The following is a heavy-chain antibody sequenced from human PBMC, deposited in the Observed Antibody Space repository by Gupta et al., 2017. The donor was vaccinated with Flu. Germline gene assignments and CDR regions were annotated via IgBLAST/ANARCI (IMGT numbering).Heavy chain of an antibody. Sequence: QLQLQESGPALVRPSETLSLTCSLSGGSIRSSSYFWAWIRQPPGKGLGWIGSVYYSGSTDYNPSLKSRGTISVDTSKNQFSLRLTSVTAADTAVYYCARPPPSYCSGPFDSWGQGLLVTVSS. V-gene: IGHV4-39*01. CDR2: VYYSGST. D-gene: IGHD2-15*01. J-gene: IGHJ4*02. CDR3: ARPPPSYCSGPFDS. CDR1: GGSIRSSSYF.